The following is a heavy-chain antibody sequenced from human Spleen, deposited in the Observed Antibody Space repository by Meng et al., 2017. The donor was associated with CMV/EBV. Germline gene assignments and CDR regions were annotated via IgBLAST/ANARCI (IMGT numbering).Heavy chain of an antibody. CDR1: GLTVSSNY. V-gene: IGHV3-53*01. D-gene: IGHD5-24*01. J-gene: IGHJ2*01. CDR2: IYRGGST. Sequence: GGSLRLSCAVSGLTVSSNYMSWVRQAPGKGLEWVSVIYRGGSTYYTDSVKGRFTISRDNSKNTLYLQMNSLRDEDTAVYYCARGEGYNSNWYFDLWGRGTLVTVSS. CDR3: ARGEGYNSNWYFDL.